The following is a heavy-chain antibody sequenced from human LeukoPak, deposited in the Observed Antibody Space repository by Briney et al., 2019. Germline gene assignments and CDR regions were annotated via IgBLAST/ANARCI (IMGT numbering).Heavy chain of an antibody. V-gene: IGHV5-51*01. J-gene: IGHJ5*02. Sequence: GESLKISCKGSGYSFTSYWIGWVRQMPGKGLEWMGIIYPGDSDTRYSPSFQGQVTISADKSISTAYLQWSSLKASDTAMYYCARLLGYCGSTSCSAGLNWFDPWGQGTLVTVSS. CDR2: IYPGDSDT. CDR1: GYSFTSYW. D-gene: IGHD2-2*01. CDR3: ARLLGYCGSTSCSAGLNWFDP.